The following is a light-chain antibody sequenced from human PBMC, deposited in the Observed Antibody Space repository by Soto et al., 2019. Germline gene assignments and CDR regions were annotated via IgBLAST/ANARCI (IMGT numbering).Light chain of an antibody. J-gene: IGKJ1*01. CDR2: GAS. CDR1: QNINSDY. Sequence: EIALTQSPATLYLSAGERSTLSCRASQNINSDYFAWYQQKPGQAPRLLIFGASTRATGIPDRFSGSGSGTDFTLTISRLEPEDFAVYYCQQYGRSPWTFGQGTKVDIK. CDR3: QQYGRSPWT. V-gene: IGKV3-20*01.